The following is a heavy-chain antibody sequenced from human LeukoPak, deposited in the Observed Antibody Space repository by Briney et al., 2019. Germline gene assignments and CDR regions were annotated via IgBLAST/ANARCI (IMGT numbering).Heavy chain of an antibody. CDR1: GVSISSGDYS. V-gene: IGHV4-30-2*01. Sequence: SETLSLTCAVSGVSISSGDYSWSWIRQPPGKGLEWIGYIYHSGSTYYNPSLKSRVAISVDRSKNQFSLNLISVTAADTAVYYCARGPDWYFDPWGRGTLVTVSS. D-gene: IGHD3-10*01. CDR3: ARGPDWYFDP. J-gene: IGHJ2*01. CDR2: IYHSGST.